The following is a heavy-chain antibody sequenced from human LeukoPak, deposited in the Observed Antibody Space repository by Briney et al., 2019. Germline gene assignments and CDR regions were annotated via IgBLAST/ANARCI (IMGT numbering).Heavy chain of an antibody. CDR2: ISSNGGST. Sequence: AGGSLRLSCAASGFSFSSYTMHWVRQAPGQGLEYVSAISSNGGSTYYVKSVKGRFTISRDNSKKTLYLQMGSLRAEDMAVYYCVKGDRGSGWYRGAFDIWGQGTMVTVSS. V-gene: IGHV3-64*01. CDR1: GFSFSSYT. D-gene: IGHD6-19*01. J-gene: IGHJ3*02. CDR3: VKGDRGSGWYRGAFDI.